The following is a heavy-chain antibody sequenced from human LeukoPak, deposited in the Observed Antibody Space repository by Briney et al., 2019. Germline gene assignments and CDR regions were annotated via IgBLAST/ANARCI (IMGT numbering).Heavy chain of an antibody. D-gene: IGHD2-21*02. CDR3: ARGDMGDDAFDI. CDR1: GGTFSGYA. V-gene: IGHV1-69*13. Sequence: ASVKVSCKASGGTFSGYAISWVRQAPGQGLEWMGGIIPIFGTANYAQKFQGRVTITADESTSTAYMELSSPRSEDTAVYYCARGDMGDDAFDIWGQGTMVTVSS. CDR2: IIPIFGTA. J-gene: IGHJ3*02.